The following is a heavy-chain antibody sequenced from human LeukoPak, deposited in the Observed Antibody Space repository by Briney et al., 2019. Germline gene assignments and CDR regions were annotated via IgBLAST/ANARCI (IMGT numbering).Heavy chain of an antibody. V-gene: IGHV4-59*01. D-gene: IGHD2-15*01. CDR2: IYYSGST. CDR1: GGSISSYY. Sequence: SETLSLTCTVSGGSISSYYWSWIRQPPGKGLEWIGYIYYSGSTNYNPSLKSRVTIPVDTSKNQFSLKLSSVTAADTAVYYCAREVVVAATVDYWGQGTLVTVSS. J-gene: IGHJ4*02. CDR3: AREVVVAATVDY.